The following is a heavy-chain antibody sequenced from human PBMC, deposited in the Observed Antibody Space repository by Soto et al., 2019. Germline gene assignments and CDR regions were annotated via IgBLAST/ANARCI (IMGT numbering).Heavy chain of an antibody. CDR3: SRDREISGYYRPVSFDP. CDR1: GFIFGDDA. J-gene: IGHJ5*02. D-gene: IGHD3-22*01. V-gene: IGHV3-49*03. Sequence: EVQLVDSGGGLVQLGRSLRLSCTASGFIFGDDAILWFRQAPGKGLEWGGVMRSRAYGGTTEYAASVRGRFTISRDDSESVAYLQMKRLKTEDTAVYYCSRDREISGYYRPVSFDPWGQGTLVTVSS. CDR2: MRSRAYGGTT.